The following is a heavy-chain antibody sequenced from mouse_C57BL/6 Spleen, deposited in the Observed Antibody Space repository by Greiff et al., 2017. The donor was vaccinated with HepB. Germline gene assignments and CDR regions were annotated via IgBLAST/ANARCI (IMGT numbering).Heavy chain of an antibody. J-gene: IGHJ2*01. CDR3: TRAQLGLYYFDY. Sequence: EVKLQESGEGLVKPGGSLKLSCAASGFTFSSYAMSWVRQTPEKRLEWVAYISSGGDYIYYADTVKGRFTISRDNARNTLYLQMSSLKSEDTAMYYCTRAQLGLYYFDYWGQGTTLTVSS. D-gene: IGHD4-1*02. CDR2: ISSGGDYI. CDR1: GFTFSSYA. V-gene: IGHV5-9-1*02.